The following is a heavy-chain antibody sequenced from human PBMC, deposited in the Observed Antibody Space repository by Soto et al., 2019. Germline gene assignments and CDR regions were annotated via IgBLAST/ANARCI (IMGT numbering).Heavy chain of an antibody. Sequence: PSETLSLTCTVSGGSISSYYWSWIRQPPGKGLEWIGYIYYSGSTNYNPSLKSRVTISLDTSKNQFSLKLSSVTAADTAVYYCARRYSSSWYDFEYWGQGTLVTVSS. CDR3: ARRYSSSWYDFEY. CDR1: GGSISSYY. D-gene: IGHD6-13*01. CDR2: IYYSGST. V-gene: IGHV4-59*01. J-gene: IGHJ4*02.